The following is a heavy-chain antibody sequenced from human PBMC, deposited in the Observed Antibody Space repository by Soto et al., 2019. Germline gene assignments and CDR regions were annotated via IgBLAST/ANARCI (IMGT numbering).Heavy chain of an antibody. Sequence: ASVKVSCKASGYTFTSYGISWVRQAPGQGLEWMGWISAYNGNTNYAQKLQGRVTMTTDTSTSTAYMELRSLRSDDTAVYYCARNDFWSGYYHRFDYWGQGTLVTVSS. CDR3: ARNDFWSGYYHRFDY. D-gene: IGHD3-3*01. J-gene: IGHJ4*02. V-gene: IGHV1-18*01. CDR1: GYTFTSYG. CDR2: ISAYNGNT.